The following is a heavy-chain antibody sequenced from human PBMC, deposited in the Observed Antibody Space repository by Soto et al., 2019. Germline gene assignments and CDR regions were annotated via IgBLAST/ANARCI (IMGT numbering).Heavy chain of an antibody. J-gene: IGHJ4*02. Sequence: QVQLVESGGGVVQPGRSLRLSCAASGFTFSSYGMHWVRQAPGKVLEGVAVISYDGSNKYYADSVKGRVTISRDNSKNTLYRQMNSLRAEDTAVYYCAKDRARYCGGGSCYSIFDYWGQGTLVTVSS. CDR2: ISYDGSNK. V-gene: IGHV3-30*18. CDR3: AKDRARYCGGGSCYSIFDY. CDR1: GFTFSSYG. D-gene: IGHD2-15*01.